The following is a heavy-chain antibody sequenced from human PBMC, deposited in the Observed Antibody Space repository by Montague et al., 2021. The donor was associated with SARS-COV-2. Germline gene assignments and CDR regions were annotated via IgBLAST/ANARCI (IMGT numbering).Heavy chain of an antibody. V-gene: IGHV4-4*02. D-gene: IGHD6-19*01. CDR2: IYHSGST. Sequence: SETLSLTCVVSGGSISSINWWSWVRQPPGKGLEWIGEIYHSGSTNYNPSLKSRVIISVDKSKNQSSLKLSSVTAADTAVYYCARTGYSNGWHSFDYWGQGTLVTVSS. CDR1: GGSISSINW. J-gene: IGHJ4*02. CDR3: ARTGYSNGWHSFDY.